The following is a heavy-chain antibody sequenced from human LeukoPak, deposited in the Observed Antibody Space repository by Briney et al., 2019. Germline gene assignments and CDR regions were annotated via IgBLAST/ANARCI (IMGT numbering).Heavy chain of an antibody. V-gene: IGHV3-23*01. CDR2: ISGSGGST. CDR1: GFTFSSYS. Sequence: GGSLRLSCAASGFTFSSYSMNWVRQAPGEGLELVSAISGSGGSTYYADSVKGRFTISRDNSKNTLYLQMNSLRAEDTAVYYCAKDQGTCWFDPWGQGTLVTVSS. J-gene: IGHJ5*02. CDR3: AKDQGTCWFDP.